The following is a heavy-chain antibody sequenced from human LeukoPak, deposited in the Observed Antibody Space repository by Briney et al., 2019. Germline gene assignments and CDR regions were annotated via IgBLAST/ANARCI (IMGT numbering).Heavy chain of an antibody. Sequence: GASVKVSCKTSGYTFTSYAMNWVRQAPGQGLEWMGWINTNTGNPTYAQGFTGRFVFSLGTSVSTAYLQISSLKAEDTAVYYCARDSKIAARESDYWGQGTLVTVSS. CDR3: ARDSKIAARESDY. CDR1: GYTFTSYA. D-gene: IGHD6-6*01. J-gene: IGHJ4*02. V-gene: IGHV7-4-1*02. CDR2: INTNTGNP.